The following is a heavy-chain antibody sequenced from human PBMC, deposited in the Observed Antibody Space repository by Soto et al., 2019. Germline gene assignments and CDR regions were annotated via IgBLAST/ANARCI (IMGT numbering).Heavy chain of an antibody. CDR3: ARATYSSSYYFDS. J-gene: IGHJ4*02. Sequence: LRLSCEATGFTCSRFEMNWVRQLPWKGLEWVSKIGSSGSTIWYADSGKGRFTISRDNAGNSLYLQMNSLRGEDTALYYCARATYSSSYYFDSWGQGTLVTVSS. CDR2: IGSSGSTI. V-gene: IGHV3-48*03. D-gene: IGHD6-6*01. CDR1: GFTCSRFE.